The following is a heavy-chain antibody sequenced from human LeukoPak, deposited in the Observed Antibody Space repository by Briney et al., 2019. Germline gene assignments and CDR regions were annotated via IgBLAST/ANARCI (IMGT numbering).Heavy chain of an antibody. CDR2: IYHSGST. V-gene: IGHV4-38-2*02. CDR3: ARLVPGDGYNYGHAFDI. D-gene: IGHD5-24*01. J-gene: IGHJ3*02. Sequence: SETLSLTCTVSGYSISSGYYWGCIRQPPGKGLEWIGSIYHSGSTYYNPPLKSRVTISVDTSKNQFSLKLSSVTAADTAVYYCARLVPGDGYNYGHAFDIWGQGTMVTVSS. CDR1: GYSISSGYY.